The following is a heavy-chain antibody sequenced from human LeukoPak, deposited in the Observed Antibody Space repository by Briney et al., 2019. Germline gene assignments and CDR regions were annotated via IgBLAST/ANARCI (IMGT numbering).Heavy chain of an antibody. CDR1: GFTFSDYY. V-gene: IGHV3-11*04. CDR3: ARDNQEQASPGYYYYYYMDV. CDR2: ISSSGSTI. J-gene: IGHJ6*03. Sequence: PGGSLRLSCAASGFTFSDYYMSWIRQAPGKGLEWVSYISSSGSTIYYADSVKGRFTISRDNAKNSLYLQMNSLRAEDTAVYYCARDNQEQASPGYYYYYYMDVWGKGTTVTVSS. D-gene: IGHD1-26*01.